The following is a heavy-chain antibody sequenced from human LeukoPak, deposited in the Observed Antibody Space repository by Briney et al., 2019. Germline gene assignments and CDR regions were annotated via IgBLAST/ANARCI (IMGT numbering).Heavy chain of an antibody. CDR3: ARGQVVVRGVRRKTNNWFDP. CDR1: GYTFTSYD. CDR2: MNPNSGNT. J-gene: IGHJ5*02. D-gene: IGHD3-10*01. Sequence: GASVKVSCKASGYTFTSYDINWVRQATGQGLEWMGWMNPNSGNTGYAQKFQGRVTMTRNTSISTAYMELSSLRSEDTAVYYCARGQVVVRGVRRKTNNWFDPWGQGTLVTVSS. V-gene: IGHV1-8*01.